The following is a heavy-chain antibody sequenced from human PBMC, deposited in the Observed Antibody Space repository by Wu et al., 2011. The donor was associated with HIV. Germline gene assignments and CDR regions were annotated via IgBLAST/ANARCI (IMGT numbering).Heavy chain of an antibody. J-gene: IGHJ5*02. CDR2: ISAYNGNT. D-gene: IGHD1-26*01. CDR3: AREGGGGSYGGWWFDP. CDR1: YTFTSYG. Sequence: QVQLVQSGAEVKKPGGLSEGLLQGFWYTFTSYGINWVRQAPGQGLEWMGWISAYNGNTNFAQNLQGRVTMTTDTSTSTAYMELRSLRSDDTAVYYCAREGGGGSYGGWWFDPWGQGTLVTVSS. V-gene: IGHV1-18*01.